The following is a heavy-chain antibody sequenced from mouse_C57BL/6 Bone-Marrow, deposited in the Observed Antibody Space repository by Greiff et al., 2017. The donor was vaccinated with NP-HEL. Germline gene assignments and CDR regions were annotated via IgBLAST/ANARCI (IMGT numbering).Heavy chain of an antibody. Sequence: QVHVKQSGAELVRPGTSVKMSCKASGYTFTNYWIGWAKQRPGHGLEWIGDIYPGGGYTNYNEKFKGKATLTADKSSSTAYMQFSSLTSEDSAIYYCAGSTMVTTGRTWFAYWGQGTLVTVSA. CDR3: AGSTMVTTGRTWFAY. CDR1: GYTFTNYW. CDR2: IYPGGGYT. D-gene: IGHD2-2*01. J-gene: IGHJ3*01. V-gene: IGHV1-63*01.